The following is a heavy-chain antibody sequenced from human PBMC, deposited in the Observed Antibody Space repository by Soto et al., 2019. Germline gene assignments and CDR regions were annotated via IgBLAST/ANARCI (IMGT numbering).Heavy chain of an antibody. Sequence: GGSLRLSCAASGFTFDDYAMHWVRQAPGKGLEWVSGISWNSGSIGYADSVKGRFTISRDNAKNSLYLQMNSLRAEDTALYYCAKDSSGGGYDFVGAFDIWGQGTMVTVSS. V-gene: IGHV3-9*01. D-gene: IGHD5-12*01. CDR2: ISWNSGSI. CDR3: AKDSSGGGYDFVGAFDI. J-gene: IGHJ3*02. CDR1: GFTFDDYA.